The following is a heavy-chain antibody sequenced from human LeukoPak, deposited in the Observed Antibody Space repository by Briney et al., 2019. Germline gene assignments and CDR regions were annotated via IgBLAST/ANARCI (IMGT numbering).Heavy chain of an antibody. CDR1: GFTFSDYY. V-gene: IGHV3-11*03. Sequence: PGGSLRLSCAASGFTFSDYYMSWIRQAPGKGLEWVSYISSSSSYTNYADSVKGRFTISRDNSKNTLFLQMNSLRAVDTAVYYCASQTSGYSGYSSHYWGQGTLVTVSS. CDR3: ASQTSGYSGYSSHY. D-gene: IGHD5-12*01. CDR2: ISSSSSYT. J-gene: IGHJ4*02.